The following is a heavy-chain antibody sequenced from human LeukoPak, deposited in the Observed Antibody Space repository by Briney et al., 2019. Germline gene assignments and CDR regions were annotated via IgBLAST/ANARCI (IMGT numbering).Heavy chain of an antibody. CDR2: IIPIFGTA. CDR1: GYTFTSYD. Sequence: ASVKVSCKASGYTFTSYDINWVRQAPGHGLEWMGGIIPIFGTANYAQKFQGRVTITADESTSTAYMELSSLRSEDTAVYYCARLRGGGEDWGQGTLVTVSS. V-gene: IGHV1-69*13. J-gene: IGHJ4*02. D-gene: IGHD2-21*01. CDR3: ARLRGGGED.